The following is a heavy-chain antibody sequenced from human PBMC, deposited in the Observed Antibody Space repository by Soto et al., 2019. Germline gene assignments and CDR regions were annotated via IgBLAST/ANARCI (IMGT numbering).Heavy chain of an antibody. CDR1: GFTFDDYT. J-gene: IGHJ5*02. V-gene: IGHV3-43*01. D-gene: IGHD6-19*01. Sequence: GGSLRLSCAASGFTFDDYTMHWVRQAPGKGLEWVSLISWDGGSTYYADSVKGRFTISRDNSKNSLYLQMNSLRTEDTALYYCAKVTVAGPYNWFDPWGQGTLVTVSS. CDR3: AKVTVAGPYNWFDP. CDR2: ISWDGGST.